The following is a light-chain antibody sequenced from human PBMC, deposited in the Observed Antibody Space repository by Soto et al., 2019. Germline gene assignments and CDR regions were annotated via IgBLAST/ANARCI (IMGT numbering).Light chain of an antibody. Sequence: EIVLTQSAGTLSLSPVXXXTXXXRASQSVSSNLAWYQQKHGQAPRFVISGASNRATGIPDRFSGSGSGTDFTLTISRLEPEDFAVYYCQQYRSTPITFGQGTRLEIK. CDR2: GAS. V-gene: IGKV3-20*01. CDR3: QQYRSTPIT. CDR1: QSVSSN. J-gene: IGKJ5*01.